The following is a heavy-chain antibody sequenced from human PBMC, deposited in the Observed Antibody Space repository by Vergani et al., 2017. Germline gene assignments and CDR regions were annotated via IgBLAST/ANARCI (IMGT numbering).Heavy chain of an antibody. V-gene: IGHV4-4*07. CDR1: GGTLSSSY. D-gene: IGHD2-15*01. Sequence: QVHLQESGPGLVKPSETLSLSCTVSGGTLSSSYLSWIRQPAGKGLEWIGRIHTSESTNYNPSLKRQVPMSEDTSKNQFSLNLSSVTAADTAVYFCARGSCLGGSCYKPLFVYGVQGILVTVSS. CDR2: IHTSEST. J-gene: IGHJ4*02. CDR3: ARGSCLGGSCYKPLFVY.